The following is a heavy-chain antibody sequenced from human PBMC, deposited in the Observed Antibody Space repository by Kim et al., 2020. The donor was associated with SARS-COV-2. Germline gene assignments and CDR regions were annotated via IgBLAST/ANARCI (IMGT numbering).Heavy chain of an antibody. CDR2: INHSGST. J-gene: IGHJ6*02. CDR1: GGSFSGYY. V-gene: IGHV4-34*01. D-gene: IGHD6-13*01. CDR3: ARGLRSNWPGGRGYYGMDV. Sequence: SETLSLTCAVYGGSFSGYYWSWIRQPPGKGLEWIGEINHSGSTNYNPSLKSRVTISVDTSKNQFSLKLSSVTAADTAVYYCARGLRSNWPGGRGYYGMDVWGQGTTVTVSS.